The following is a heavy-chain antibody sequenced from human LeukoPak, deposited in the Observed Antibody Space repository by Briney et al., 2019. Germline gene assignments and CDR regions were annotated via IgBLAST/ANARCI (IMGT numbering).Heavy chain of an antibody. D-gene: IGHD3-22*01. J-gene: IGHJ4*02. CDR2: IKQDGSEK. CDR3: AKDMGYYDSSGYYYFDY. Sequence: PGGSLRLSCAASGFTFSSYWMSWVRQAPGKGLEWVANIKQDGSEKYYVDSVKGRFTISRDNAKNSLYLQMNSLRAEDTAVYYCAKDMGYYDSSGYYYFDYWGQGTLVTVSS. CDR1: GFTFSSYW. V-gene: IGHV3-7*01.